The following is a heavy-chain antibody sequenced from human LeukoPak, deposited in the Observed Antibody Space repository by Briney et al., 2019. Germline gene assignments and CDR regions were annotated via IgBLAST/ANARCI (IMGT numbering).Heavy chain of an antibody. CDR1: GGSISSYY. J-gene: IGHJ4*02. V-gene: IGHV4-39*07. CDR3: AREEGGYDSFDY. Sequence: SETLSLTCSVSGGSISSYYWGWIRQPPGKGLEWIGSIYYSGSTYYNPSLKSRVTISVDTPKNQFSLKLSSVTAADTAVYYCAREEGGYDSFDYWGQGTLVTVSS. D-gene: IGHD5-12*01. CDR2: IYYSGST.